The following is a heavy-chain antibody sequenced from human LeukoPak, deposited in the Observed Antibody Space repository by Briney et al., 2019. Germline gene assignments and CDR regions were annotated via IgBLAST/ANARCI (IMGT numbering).Heavy chain of an antibody. Sequence: GGSLRLSCAASEFTFSSYSMNWVRQAPGKGLEWVSYITNSGNSKSYADSVKGRFTISRDNTKNSLYLQMNGLRAEDTAVYYCARTRSSGCLTFDYWGQGILVTVSS. CDR1: EFTFSSYS. V-gene: IGHV3-48*01. CDR2: ITNSGNSK. J-gene: IGHJ4*02. D-gene: IGHD3-22*01. CDR3: ARTRSSGCLTFDY.